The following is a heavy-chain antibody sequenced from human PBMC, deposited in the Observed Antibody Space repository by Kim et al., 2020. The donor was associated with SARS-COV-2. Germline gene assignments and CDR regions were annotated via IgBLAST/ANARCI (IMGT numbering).Heavy chain of an antibody. Sequence: KYYVDSVKGRFTISRDNAKHSLYLQMNSIRAEDSAVYYCARYSYYFGLGIWGQGTTVTVSS. CDR3: ARYSYYFGLGI. J-gene: IGHJ6*02. CDR2: K. V-gene: IGHV3-7*03.